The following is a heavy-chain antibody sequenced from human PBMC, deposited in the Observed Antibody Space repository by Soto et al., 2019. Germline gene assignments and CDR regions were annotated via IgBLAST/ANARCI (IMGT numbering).Heavy chain of an antibody. V-gene: IGHV3-30*18. Sequence: GGSLRLSCAASGFTFSSYGMHWVRQAPGKGLEWVAVISYDGSNKYYADSVKGRFTISRDNSKNTLYLQMNSLRAEDTAVYYCAKGRIAAAGTVDYWGQRTLVTVSS. CDR1: GFTFSSYG. CDR3: AKGRIAAAGTVDY. J-gene: IGHJ4*02. CDR2: ISYDGSNK. D-gene: IGHD6-13*01.